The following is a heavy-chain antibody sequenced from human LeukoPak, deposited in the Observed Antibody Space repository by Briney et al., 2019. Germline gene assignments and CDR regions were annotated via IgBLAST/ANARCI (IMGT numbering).Heavy chain of an antibody. J-gene: IGHJ4*02. CDR3: ARDGYYGSGSHTAYFDY. CDR2: IYHSGST. CDR1: GGSIGSYS. D-gene: IGHD3-10*01. Sequence: SETLSLTRTVSGGSIGSYSWSWIRQPPGKGLEWIGYIYHSGSTNYNPSLKRRVTISVDTSKNQFSLKLSSVTAADTAVYYCARDGYYGSGSHTAYFDYWGQGTLVTVSS. V-gene: IGHV4-59*01.